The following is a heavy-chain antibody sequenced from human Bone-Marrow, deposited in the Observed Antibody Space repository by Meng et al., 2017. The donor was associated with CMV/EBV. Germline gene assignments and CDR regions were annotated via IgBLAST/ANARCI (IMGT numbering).Heavy chain of an antibody. CDR1: GFSFSDYA. CDR2: NRHDGSNK. J-gene: IGHJ6*02. D-gene: IGHD3-3*01. Sequence: GESLKISCAASGFSFSDYAMHWVRQAPGKGLEWVTFNRHDGSNKYYAESVKGRFTISRDNSKSTLYLHMNRLRPEDTAVYYCAKGERQFCSSFNCHYRYYGMDVWGQGTTVTVSS. CDR3: AKGERQFCSSFNCHYRYYGMDV. V-gene: IGHV3-30*02.